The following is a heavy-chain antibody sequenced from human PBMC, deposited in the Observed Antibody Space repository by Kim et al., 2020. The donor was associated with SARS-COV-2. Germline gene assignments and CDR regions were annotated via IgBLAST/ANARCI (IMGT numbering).Heavy chain of an antibody. CDR3: ARGAVGAYSWFDP. V-gene: IGHV5-51*01. J-gene: IGHJ5*02. CDR1: GYSFSTYW. CDR2: IYPGNSET. D-gene: IGHD1-26*01. Sequence: GESLKMSCKGSGYSFSTYWIAWVRQMPGEGLEWMGIIYPGNSETRYSPSFQGQVTISADKSISTAYMQWSSLKASDSAIYYCARGAVGAYSWFDPWGQGTLVTVSS.